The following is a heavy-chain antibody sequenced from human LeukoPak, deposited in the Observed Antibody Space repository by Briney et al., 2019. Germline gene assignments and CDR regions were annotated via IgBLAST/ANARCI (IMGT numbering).Heavy chain of an antibody. CDR1: GFTFSSYS. J-gene: IGHJ4*02. Sequence: GGSLRLSCAASGFTFSSYSMNWVRQAPGKGLEWVSSISSSSSYIYYADSVKGRFTISRDNAKNSLYLQMNSLRAEDTAVYYCARDFDGSGWYYFDYWGQGTLVTVSS. V-gene: IGHV3-21*01. CDR3: ARDFDGSGWYYFDY. D-gene: IGHD6-19*01. CDR2: ISSSSSYI.